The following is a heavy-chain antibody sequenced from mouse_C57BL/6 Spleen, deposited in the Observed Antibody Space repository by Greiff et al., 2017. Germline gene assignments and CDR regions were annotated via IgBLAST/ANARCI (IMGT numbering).Heavy chain of an antibody. CDR1: GYAFSSYW. CDR3: AREMPGYPYYAMDY. V-gene: IGHV1-80*01. D-gene: IGHD2-2*01. Sequence: LQQSGASVKISCKASGYAFSSYWMNWVKQRPGKGLEWIGQIYPGDGDTNYNGKFKGKATLTADKSSSTAYMQLSSLTSEDSAVYFCAREMPGYPYYAMDYWGQGTSVTVSS. CDR2: IYPGDGDT. J-gene: IGHJ4*01.